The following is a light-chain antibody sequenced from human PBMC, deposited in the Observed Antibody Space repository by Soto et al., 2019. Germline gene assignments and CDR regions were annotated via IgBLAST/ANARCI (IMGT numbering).Light chain of an antibody. V-gene: IGLV2-14*01. CDR2: DVS. CDR3: SSYTSSSTYV. J-gene: IGLJ1*01. Sequence: QSALTQPASVSGSPGQSITISCTGTSSDVGGYNYVSWYQQHPGKAPKRMIHDVSNRPSGVSNRFSGSKSGNTASLTISGLQAEDEADYYCSSYTSSSTYVFGTGTKPPS. CDR1: SSDVGGYNY.